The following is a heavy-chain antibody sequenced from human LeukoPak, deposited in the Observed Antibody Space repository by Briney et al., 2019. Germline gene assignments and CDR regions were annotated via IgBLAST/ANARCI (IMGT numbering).Heavy chain of an antibody. Sequence: SETLSLTCTVSGGSVSSGTYYWSWIRQPPGKGLEWIGYIYYSGSTNYSPSLKSRVTISIDTSKNQFSLKLSSVTAADTAVYYCARDRVRGNANPYFDYWGQGTLVTVSS. J-gene: IGHJ4*02. D-gene: IGHD1-1*01. CDR1: GGSVSSGTYY. V-gene: IGHV4-61*01. CDR2: IYYSGST. CDR3: ARDRVRGNANPYFDY.